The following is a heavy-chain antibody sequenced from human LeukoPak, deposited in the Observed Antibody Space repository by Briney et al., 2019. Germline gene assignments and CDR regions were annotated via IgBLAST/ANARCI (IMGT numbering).Heavy chain of an antibody. CDR1: GGSISNDYYY. CDR2: IYYSGST. CDR3: ARHLLLTTHTFDI. Sequence: SETLSLTCTVAGGSISNDYYYWGWVRQPPGKGLEWIGSIYYSGSTSYNPSLKSRVNISVGTSKTQFSLNLSSVTAADTAVYYCARHLLLTTHTFDIWGQGTMVTVSS. V-gene: IGHV4-39*01. D-gene: IGHD4-11*01. J-gene: IGHJ3*02.